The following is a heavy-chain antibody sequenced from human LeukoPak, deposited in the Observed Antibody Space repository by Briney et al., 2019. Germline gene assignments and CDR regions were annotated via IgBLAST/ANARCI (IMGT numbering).Heavy chain of an antibody. D-gene: IGHD6-19*01. CDR3: ARHSGSGWQALGY. CDR2: TSYNGNT. J-gene: IGHJ4*02. Sequence: ASVKVSCKASGYTFRNYGIRWVRQAPGLGLEWMGWTSYNGNTNDAQKFQDRVTMTTDTSTTTAYMELRSLESDDTAVYYCARHSGSGWQALGYWGQGTLVTVSS. CDR1: GYTFRNYG. V-gene: IGHV1-18*04.